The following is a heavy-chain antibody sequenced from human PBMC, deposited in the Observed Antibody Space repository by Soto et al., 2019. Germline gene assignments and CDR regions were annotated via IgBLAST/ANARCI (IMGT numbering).Heavy chain of an antibody. Sequence: PGGSLRLSCAASGFTFSSYWMSWVRQAPGKGLEWVAIIKQDGSEKYYVDSVKGRFTISRDNAKNSLYLQMNSLRAEDTAVYYCARSGFGESYYYYYGMDVWGQGTTVTVSS. CDR2: IKQDGSEK. CDR1: GFTFSSYW. J-gene: IGHJ6*02. V-gene: IGHV3-7*03. CDR3: ARSGFGESYYYYYGMDV. D-gene: IGHD3-10*01.